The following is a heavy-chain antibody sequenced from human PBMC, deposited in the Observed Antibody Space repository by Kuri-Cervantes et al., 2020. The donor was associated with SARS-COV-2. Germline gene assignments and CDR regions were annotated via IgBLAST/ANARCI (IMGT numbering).Heavy chain of an antibody. Sequence: ASVKDSCKASGYTFTGYYMHWVRQAPGQGLEWMGWINPNSGGTNYAQKFQGWVTMTRDTSISTAYMELSRLRSDDTAVYYCARDHSPLYGDYPEYWGQGTLVTVSS. CDR2: INPNSGGT. D-gene: IGHD4-17*01. CDR1: GYTFTGYY. V-gene: IGHV1-2*04. CDR3: ARDHSPLYGDYPEY. J-gene: IGHJ4*02.